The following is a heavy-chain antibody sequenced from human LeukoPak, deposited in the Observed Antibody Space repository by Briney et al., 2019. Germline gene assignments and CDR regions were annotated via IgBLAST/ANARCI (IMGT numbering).Heavy chain of an antibody. D-gene: IGHD3-22*01. CDR2: INHSGST. CDR3: AREWGTEYWYYYYRSGYYPYYFDY. J-gene: IGHJ4*02. V-gene: IGHV4-34*01. Sequence: EPQSLTCAVYGGSFSGYYWSWIRQPPGKGLEWIGEINHSGSTNYNPSLKSRVTISVDTSKNQFPLKLSSVTAADTAVYYCAREWGTEYWYYYYRSGYYPYYFDYWGRGTLVTVSS. CDR1: GGSFSGYY.